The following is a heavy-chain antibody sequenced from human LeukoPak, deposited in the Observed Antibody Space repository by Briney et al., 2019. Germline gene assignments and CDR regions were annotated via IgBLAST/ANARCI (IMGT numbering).Heavy chain of an antibody. CDR1: GFTFSSYG. Sequence: GGSLRLSCAASGFTFSSYGMHWVRQGPGKGLEWVAVISYDGSNKYYADSVKGRFTISRDNSKNTLYLQMNSLRAEDTAVYYCAEGGPGDALYGITFGGVIVKGGPLAYWGQGTLVTVSS. CDR3: AEGGPGDALYGITFGGVIVKGGPLAY. J-gene: IGHJ4*02. D-gene: IGHD3-16*02. CDR2: ISYDGSNK. V-gene: IGHV3-30*18.